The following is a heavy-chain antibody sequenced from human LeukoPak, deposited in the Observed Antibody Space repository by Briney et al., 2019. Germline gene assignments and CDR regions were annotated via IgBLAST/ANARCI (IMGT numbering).Heavy chain of an antibody. CDR3: ARQVGSYYYFDY. CDR2: IHSSGST. J-gene: IGHJ4*02. CDR1: GGSLRPYY. D-gene: IGHD1-26*01. Sequence: SETLSLTCTVSGGSLRPYYWTWIRQPAGKGLEWIGRIHSSGSTNYNPSLKSRVTMSVDTSKNQFSLKVTSVTAADTAVYYCARQVGSYYYFDYWGQGTLVTVSS. V-gene: IGHV4-4*07.